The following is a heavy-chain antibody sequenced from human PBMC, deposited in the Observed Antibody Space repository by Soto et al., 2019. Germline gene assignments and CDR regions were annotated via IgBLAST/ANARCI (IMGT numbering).Heavy chain of an antibody. CDR3: AASNEQLLGFTYYYYAMDV. V-gene: IGHV3-30-3*01. CDR1: GFTFSSYW. D-gene: IGHD6-6*01. J-gene: IGHJ6*02. CDR2: ISYDGSNK. Sequence: PGGSLRLSCAASGFTFSSYWMSWVRQAPGKGLEWVAVISYDGSNKYYADSVKGRFTISRDNSKNSLYLQINSLRAEDTAVYYCAASNEQLLGFTYYYYAMDVWSQGTTVTVSS.